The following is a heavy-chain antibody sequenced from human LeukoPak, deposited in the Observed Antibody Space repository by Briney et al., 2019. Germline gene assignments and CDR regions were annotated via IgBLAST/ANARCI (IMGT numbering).Heavy chain of an antibody. J-gene: IGHJ4*02. D-gene: IGHD5-18*01. CDR1: GDSISSSNYY. CDR2: IFFSGTA. V-gene: IGHV4-39*01. Sequence: SESLSLTCTVSGDSISSSNYYWGWIRQPPGKGMKWIGSIFFSGTAYYNPSLKSRVTISVDTSKSQFSLKLSSVTAADTALYYCARSQFGYSYGSFSYWGRGTLVTVSS. CDR3: ARSQFGYSYGSFSY.